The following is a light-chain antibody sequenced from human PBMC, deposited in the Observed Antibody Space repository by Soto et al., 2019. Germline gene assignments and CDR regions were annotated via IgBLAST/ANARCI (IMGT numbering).Light chain of an antibody. CDR3: KSYAGSNTYV. V-gene: IGLV2-8*01. CDR2: EVV. Sequence: VLTQPPSASGSPGQSVTISCTGTKSDVGVYDFVSWYQHHPGKAPRLIIYEVVQRPSGVPDRFSGSKSGNTASLTVSGLQAADEADYFCKSYAGSNTYVFGSGTKV. J-gene: IGLJ1*01. CDR1: KSDVGVYDF.